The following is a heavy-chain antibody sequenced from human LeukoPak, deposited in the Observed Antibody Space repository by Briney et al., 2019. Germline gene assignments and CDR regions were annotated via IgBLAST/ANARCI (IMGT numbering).Heavy chain of an antibody. D-gene: IGHD2-15*01. CDR3: ARENCSGGSCYSYWFDP. CDR1: GYTFTSYG. V-gene: IGHV1-18*01. Sequence: ASVKVSCKASGYTFTSYGISWVRQAPGQGLEWMGWISAYNGNTNYAQKLQGRVTMTTDTSTSTAYMELRSLRSDDTAVYYCARENCSGGSCYSYWFDPWGQGTLVTVSS. CDR2: ISAYNGNT. J-gene: IGHJ5*02.